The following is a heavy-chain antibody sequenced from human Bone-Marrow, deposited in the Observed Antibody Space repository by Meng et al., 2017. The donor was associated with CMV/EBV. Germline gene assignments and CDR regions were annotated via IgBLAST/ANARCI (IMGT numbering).Heavy chain of an antibody. J-gene: IGHJ4*02. CDR3: ARESPHYKYCSSTSCYRQIDY. V-gene: IGHV4-38-2*02. CDR2: IYHSGST. Sequence: GSLRLSCTVSGYSISSGYYWGWIRQPPGKGLEWIGSIYHSGSTYYNPSLKSRVTMSLDTSKNQFSLKLSSVTAADTAVYYCARESPHYKYCSSTSCYRQIDYWGQGTLVTVSS. D-gene: IGHD2-2*02. CDR1: GYSISSGYY.